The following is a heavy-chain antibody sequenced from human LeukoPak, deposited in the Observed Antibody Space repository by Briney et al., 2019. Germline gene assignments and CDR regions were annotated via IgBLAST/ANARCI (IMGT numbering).Heavy chain of an antibody. D-gene: IGHD5-24*01. CDR3: ARTPSRRDGYNYYFDF. Sequence: ASVKVSCKASEYTFTSYAMNWVRQAPGQGLEWMGWINTNTGNPTYAQGFTGQFVFSLDTSVSTAYLQINSLKAEDTAVYYCARTPSRRDGYNYYFDFWGQGTLVTVSS. J-gene: IGHJ4*02. CDR2: INTNTGNP. V-gene: IGHV7-4-1*02. CDR1: EYTFTSYA.